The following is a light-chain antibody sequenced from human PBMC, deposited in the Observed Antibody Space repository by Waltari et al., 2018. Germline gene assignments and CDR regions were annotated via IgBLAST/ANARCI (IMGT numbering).Light chain of an antibody. CDR1: QSVGRS. J-gene: IGKJ1*01. CDR3: QHYVRLPGT. CDR2: GAS. Sequence: IVLPQSPGTLSLSPGERATLSCRPSQSVGRSFARYQQKPGQAPRLLIYGASSRATGVPDRFSGSGAGTDFSLTISRLEPEDFAVYYCQHYVRLPGTFGQGTKVEIK. V-gene: IGKV3-20*01.